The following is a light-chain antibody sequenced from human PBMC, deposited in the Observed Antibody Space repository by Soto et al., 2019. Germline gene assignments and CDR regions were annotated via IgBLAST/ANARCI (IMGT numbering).Light chain of an antibody. Sequence: QSVLTQPASVSGSPGQSITISCTGTRSDVGAYNYVSWYLHHPGKVPKLMIYEVTNRPSGVSYRFSGSKSGNTASLTISGLQAQDEGDYYCSSYTRSNTLVFGGGTKLTVL. CDR2: EVT. J-gene: IGLJ2*01. CDR3: SSYTRSNTLV. V-gene: IGLV2-14*01. CDR1: RSDVGAYNY.